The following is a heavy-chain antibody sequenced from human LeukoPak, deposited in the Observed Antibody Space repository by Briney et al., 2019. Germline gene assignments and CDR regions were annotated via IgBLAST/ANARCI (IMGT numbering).Heavy chain of an antibody. CDR2: IYHSGST. V-gene: IGHV4-30-2*01. Sequence: PSETLSLTCTVSGGSISSGGYSWSWIRQPPGKGLEWIGYIYHSGSTYYNPSLKSRVTISVDRSKNQFSLKLSSVTAADTAVYYCARTSIAARRANAFDIWGQGTMVTVSS. D-gene: IGHD6-6*01. CDR1: GGSISSGGYS. J-gene: IGHJ3*02. CDR3: ARTSIAARRANAFDI.